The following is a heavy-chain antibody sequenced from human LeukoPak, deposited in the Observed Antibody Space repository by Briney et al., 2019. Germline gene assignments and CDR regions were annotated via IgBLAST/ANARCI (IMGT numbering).Heavy chain of an antibody. CDR2: ISAYNGNT. CDR1: GYTLTSYG. V-gene: IGHV1-18*01. D-gene: IGHD6-19*01. CDR3: ARDHGYSSGWGTDY. Sequence: ASVKVSFKASGYTLTSYGISWVRQAPGQGLEWMGWISAYNGNTNYAQKLQGRGTITTDTSTTTAYMELRSLRSDDTAVYYCARDHGYSSGWGTDYWGQGTLVTVSS. J-gene: IGHJ4*02.